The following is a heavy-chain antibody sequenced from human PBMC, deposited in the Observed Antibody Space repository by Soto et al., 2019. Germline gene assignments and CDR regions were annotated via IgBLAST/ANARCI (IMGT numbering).Heavy chain of an antibody. CDR1: GYTFTSYY. J-gene: IGHJ6*02. CDR2: INPSGRST. D-gene: IGHD2-15*01. CDR3: EREANVVLVVAATPFRGYYYYGMDV. Sequence: ASVKVSCKASGYTFTSYYMHWVRQAPGQGLEWMGKINPSGRSTSYAQKLKGRVTMTRNTSKSTVNMEMSSLRSEDTAVNYCEREANVVLVVAATPFRGYYYYGMDVWGQGTTVTVSS. V-gene: IGHV1-46*01.